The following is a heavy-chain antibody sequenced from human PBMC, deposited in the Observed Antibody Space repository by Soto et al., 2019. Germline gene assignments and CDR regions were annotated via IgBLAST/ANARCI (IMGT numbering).Heavy chain of an antibody. Sequence: LRLSCAASGFTFSSYAMHWVRQAPGKGLEWVAVISYDGSNKYYADSVKGRFTISRDNSKNTLYLQMNSLRAEDTAVYYCARDTNDFWSGYSPYYYYGMDVSGQGTKVTAP. J-gene: IGHJ6*02. V-gene: IGHV3-30-3*01. CDR1: GFTFSSYA. CDR2: ISYDGSNK. CDR3: ARDTNDFWSGYSPYYYYGMDV. D-gene: IGHD3-3*01.